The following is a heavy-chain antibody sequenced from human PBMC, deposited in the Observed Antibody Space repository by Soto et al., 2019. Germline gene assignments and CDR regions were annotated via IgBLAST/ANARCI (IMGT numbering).Heavy chain of an antibody. D-gene: IGHD2-15*01. CDR1: GFTFSSYS. V-gene: IGHV3-21*01. CDR2: ISSSSSYI. Sequence: EVQLVESGGGLVKPGGSLRLSCAASGFTFSSYSMNWVRQAPGKGLEWVSSISSSSSYIYYADSVKGRFTISRDNAKNSLYLQMNSLRAEHTAVYYCARSGPCSGGSCYGSLSYWGQGTLVTVSS. CDR3: ARSGPCSGGSCYGSLSY. J-gene: IGHJ4*02.